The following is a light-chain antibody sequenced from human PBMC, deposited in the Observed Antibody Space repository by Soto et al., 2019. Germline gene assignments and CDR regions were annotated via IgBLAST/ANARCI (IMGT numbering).Light chain of an antibody. CDR2: GAS. Sequence: EIVRTQSPATRAVSRGEGATRCCRASQSVSSNLAWYQQKPGQAPRLLIYGASTRATGIPARFSGSGPGTEFTLTLSSLKSEDFAVYYCEGYNNWHRTVAEGTKGDIK. V-gene: IGKV3-15*01. CDR1: QSVSSN. J-gene: IGKJ1*01. CDR3: EGYNNWHRT.